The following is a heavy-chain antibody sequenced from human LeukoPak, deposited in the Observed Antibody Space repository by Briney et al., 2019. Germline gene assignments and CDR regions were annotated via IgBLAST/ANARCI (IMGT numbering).Heavy chain of an antibody. CDR3: ARLSGSYWPAGY. Sequence: SETVSLTCTVSGGSISSSSYYWGWIRQHPGKGLEWIGSLYYSGSPYYHPSLKSRVTISVDTSKNQFSLKLSSVTAADTAVYYCARLSGSYWPAGYWGQGTLVTVSS. V-gene: IGHV4-39*01. CDR1: GGSISSSSYY. CDR2: LYYSGSP. J-gene: IGHJ4*02. D-gene: IGHD1-26*01.